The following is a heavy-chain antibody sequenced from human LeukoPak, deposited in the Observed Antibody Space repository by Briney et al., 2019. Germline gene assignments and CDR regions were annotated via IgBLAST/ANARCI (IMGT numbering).Heavy chain of an antibody. J-gene: IGHJ6*02. Sequence: GGSLRLSCAASGFTVSSNYMSWVRQAPGKGLEWVSVIYSGGSTYYADSVKGRFTISRDNSKNTLYLQMNSLRAEDTAVYYCARRVGQRSSGYYYYYYYGMDVWGQGTTVTVSS. V-gene: IGHV3-66*01. CDR2: IYSGGST. CDR1: GFTVSSNY. D-gene: IGHD3-22*01. CDR3: ARRVGQRSSGYYYYYYYGMDV.